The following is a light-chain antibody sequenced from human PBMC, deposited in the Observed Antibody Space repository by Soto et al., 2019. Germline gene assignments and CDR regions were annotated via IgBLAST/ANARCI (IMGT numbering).Light chain of an antibody. Sequence: EIVLTQSPGTLSLSPGERATLSCRASQSVSSSYLGWYQQKPGQAPRLLIHGASSRATGIPDRFSGSGSGTDFTLTISRLEPEDFAVYYCQQYNNWPPWTFGQGTKVEIK. CDR3: QQYNNWPPWT. CDR2: GAS. V-gene: IGKV3-20*01. J-gene: IGKJ1*01. CDR1: QSVSSSY.